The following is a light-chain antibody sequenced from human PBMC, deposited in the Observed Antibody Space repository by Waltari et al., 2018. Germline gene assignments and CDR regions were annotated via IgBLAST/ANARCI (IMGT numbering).Light chain of an antibody. CDR2: LGS. Sequence: DIVTTQSPPSLPVTPGEPASTSCRSSQSLLHSNGYNYLDWYLQKPGQSPQLLIYLGSNRASGVPDRFSGSGSGTDFTLKISRVEAEDVGVYYCMQALQTPPTFGQGTRLEIK. CDR1: QSLLHSNGYNY. J-gene: IGKJ5*01. V-gene: IGKV2-28*01. CDR3: MQALQTPPT.